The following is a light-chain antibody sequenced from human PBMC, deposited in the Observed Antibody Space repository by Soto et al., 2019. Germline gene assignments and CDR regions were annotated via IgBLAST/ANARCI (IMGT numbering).Light chain of an antibody. CDR1: SSDVGSYNL. Sequence: QSALTQPASVSGSPGQSITISCTGTSSDVGSYNLVSWYRQHPGKVPKLMIYEGNKRPSGVSNRFSGSKSGNTASLTISGLQAEDEADYYCCSYAGSNNLYVFGTGTKLTVL. CDR2: EGN. J-gene: IGLJ1*01. CDR3: CSYAGSNNLYV. V-gene: IGLV2-23*01.